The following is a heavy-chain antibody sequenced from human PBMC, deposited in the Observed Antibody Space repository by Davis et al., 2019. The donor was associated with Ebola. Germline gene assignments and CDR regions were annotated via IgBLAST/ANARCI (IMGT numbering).Heavy chain of an antibody. CDR2: VSHSQRET. Sequence: GESLKISCAASVFSFWNHAMHWVRQAPGKGLEWVAVVSHSQRETFYADSVKGRFTISRDNSKNTLYLQMNSLTADDTAVYYCARAVFHEVLDYWGQGTPVTVSP. CDR1: VFSFWNHA. V-gene: IGHV3-30*04. D-gene: IGHD3-3*01. J-gene: IGHJ4*02. CDR3: ARAVFHEVLDY.